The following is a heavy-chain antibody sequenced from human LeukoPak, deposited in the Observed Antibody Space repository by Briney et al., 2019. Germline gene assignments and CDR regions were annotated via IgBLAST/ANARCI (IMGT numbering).Heavy chain of an antibody. D-gene: IGHD5-12*01. Sequence: GGSLRLSCAASGFTFSSYEMNWVRQAPGKGLEWVSYISSSGSTIYYADSVKGRFTISRDNAKNSLYLQMNSLRAEDTAVYYCVRDGYRGYESEYYYYMDVWGKGTTVTVSS. V-gene: IGHV3-48*03. J-gene: IGHJ6*03. CDR1: GFTFSSYE. CDR3: VRDGYRGYESEYYYYMDV. CDR2: ISSSGSTI.